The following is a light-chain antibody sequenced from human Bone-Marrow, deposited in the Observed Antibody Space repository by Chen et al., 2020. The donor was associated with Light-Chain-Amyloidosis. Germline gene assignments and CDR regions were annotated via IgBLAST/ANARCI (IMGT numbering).Light chain of an antibody. J-gene: IGLJ2*01. CDR1: DLPTKY. CDR3: QSADSSGTYEVI. Sequence: SYELTQPPSVSVPPAQTARITCSGDDLPTKYAYWYQQKPGQAPVLVIHIDTERPSGISERFSGSSSGTTATLTISGVQAEDEADYHCQSADSSGTYEVIFGGGTKLTVL. V-gene: IGLV3-25*03. CDR2: IDT.